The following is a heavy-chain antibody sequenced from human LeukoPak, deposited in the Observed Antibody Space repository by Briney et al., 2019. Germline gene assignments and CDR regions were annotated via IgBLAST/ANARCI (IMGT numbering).Heavy chain of an antibody. CDR3: AKVGDGGYSYGPIDY. CDR2: ISGSSGGTT. J-gene: IGHJ4*02. V-gene: IGHV3-23*01. D-gene: IGHD5-18*01. CDR1: GFTLNNYD. Sequence: GGSLRLSCADSGFTLNNYDMSWVRPAPGKGLEWVSAISGSSGGTTYYAGSVKGRFTISRDNSKNTLYLQMNSLRAEDTAVYYCAKVGDGGYSYGPIDYWGQGTLVTVSS.